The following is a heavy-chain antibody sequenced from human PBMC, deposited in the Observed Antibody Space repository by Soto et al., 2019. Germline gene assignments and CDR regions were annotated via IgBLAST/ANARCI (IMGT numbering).Heavy chain of an antibody. V-gene: IGHV4-39*01. Sequence: SETPSLTCTVSGGSISSSSYYWGWIRQPPGKGLEWIGSIYYSGSTYYNPSLKSRVTISVDTSKNQFSLKLSSVTAADTAVYYCARRTIFGVVIPGPFDPWGQGTLVTVSS. J-gene: IGHJ5*02. CDR3: ARRTIFGVVIPGPFDP. CDR2: IYYSGST. D-gene: IGHD3-3*01. CDR1: GGSISSSSYY.